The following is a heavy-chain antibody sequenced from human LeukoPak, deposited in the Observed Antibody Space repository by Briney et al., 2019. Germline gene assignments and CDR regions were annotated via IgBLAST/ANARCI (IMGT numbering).Heavy chain of an antibody. D-gene: IGHD3-10*01. J-gene: IGHJ4*02. Sequence: PSETLSLTCTVSGGSISSGGSYWSWIRQHPGKGLEWNGYIYYSGSTYNNLSLKSGVTISVDTSKNQFSLKLSSVTATDTAVYYCARAVVRGVIYFDYWGQGTLVTVSS. CDR2: IYYSGST. V-gene: IGHV4-31*03. CDR1: GGSISSGGSY. CDR3: ARAVVRGVIYFDY.